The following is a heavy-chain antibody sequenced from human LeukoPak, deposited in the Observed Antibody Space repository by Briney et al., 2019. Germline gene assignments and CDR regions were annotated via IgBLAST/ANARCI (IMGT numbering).Heavy chain of an antibody. Sequence: SETLSLTCTVSVGSISSYYWSWFRKPAGKGLKGIGRIYTSGSTNYNPSLKSRVTMSVDTSKNQFSLKLSSVTAADTAVYYCARIHYYDTKIAYWGQGTLVTVSS. V-gene: IGHV4-4*07. D-gene: IGHD3-22*01. J-gene: IGHJ4*02. CDR1: VGSISSYY. CDR2: IYTSGST. CDR3: ARIHYYDTKIAY.